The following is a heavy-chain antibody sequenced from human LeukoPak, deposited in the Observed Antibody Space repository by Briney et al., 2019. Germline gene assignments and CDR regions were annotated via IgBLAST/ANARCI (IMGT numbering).Heavy chain of an antibody. Sequence: PGGSLRLSCAASGFTFSDYYMSWIRQAPGKGLEWVSYISSSGSTIYYADSVKGRFTISRDNAKNSLYLQMNSLRAEDTAVYYCASVPYSSSWYYFDYWGQGSLVTVSS. CDR1: GFTFSDYY. J-gene: IGHJ4*02. V-gene: IGHV3-11*01. D-gene: IGHD6-13*01. CDR3: ASVPYSSSWYYFDY. CDR2: ISSSGSTI.